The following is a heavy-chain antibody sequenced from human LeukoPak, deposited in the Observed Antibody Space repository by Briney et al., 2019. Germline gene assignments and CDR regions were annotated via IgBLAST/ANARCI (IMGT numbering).Heavy chain of an antibody. J-gene: IGHJ5*02. Sequence: GASVKVSCKASGGTFSSYAISWVRQAPGQGLEWMGGIIPIFGTANYAQKFQGRVTITADESTSTAYMELSSLRSEDTAVYYCARDFHRARVDCFDPWGQGTLVTVSS. CDR3: ARDFHRARVDCFDP. D-gene: IGHD2-15*01. CDR1: GGTFSSYA. V-gene: IGHV1-69*13. CDR2: IIPIFGTA.